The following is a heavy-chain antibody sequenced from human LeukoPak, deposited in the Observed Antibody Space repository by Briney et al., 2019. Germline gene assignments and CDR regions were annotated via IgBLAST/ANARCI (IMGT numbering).Heavy chain of an antibody. V-gene: IGHV4-39*01. CDR2: IYYSGST. CDR1: GGSISSSSYY. Sequence: SETLSLTCTVSGGSISSSSYYWGWIRQPPGKGLEWIGSIYYSGSTYYNPSLKSRVTISVDTSKNQFSLKLSSVTAADTAVYYCARYSSSSGYFDYWGQGTLVTVSS. J-gene: IGHJ4*02. D-gene: IGHD6-6*01. CDR3: ARYSSSSGYFDY.